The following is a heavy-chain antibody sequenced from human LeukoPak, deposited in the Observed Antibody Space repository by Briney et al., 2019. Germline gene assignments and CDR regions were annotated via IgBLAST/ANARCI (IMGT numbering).Heavy chain of an antibody. Sequence: SQTLSLTCTVSGGSISSGSYYWYWIRQPTGKGLKWIGRIYTRGTINYNPSLKSRVTMSVDTSKNQFSLNLSSVTAADTAVYYCARAVAATEYFQHWGQGTLVIVSS. J-gene: IGHJ1*01. CDR3: ARAVAATEYFQH. V-gene: IGHV4-61*02. CDR2: IYTRGTI. CDR1: GGSISSGSYY. D-gene: IGHD2-15*01.